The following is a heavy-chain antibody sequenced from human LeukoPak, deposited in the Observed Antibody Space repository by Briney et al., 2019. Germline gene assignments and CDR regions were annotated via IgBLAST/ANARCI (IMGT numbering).Heavy chain of an antibody. V-gene: IGHV3-48*03. J-gene: IGHJ4*02. CDR3: ARDGFGSSWYIDF. Sequence: GGSLRLSCVASGFTFSSYEINWVRQAPGKGLEWVAHISGSGSTFYYAESVKGRFTISRDNAQNSLYLQMNSLTAEGTAVYYCARDGFGSSWYIDFWGQGTLVTVSS. D-gene: IGHD6-13*01. CDR2: ISGSGSTF. CDR1: GFTFSSYE.